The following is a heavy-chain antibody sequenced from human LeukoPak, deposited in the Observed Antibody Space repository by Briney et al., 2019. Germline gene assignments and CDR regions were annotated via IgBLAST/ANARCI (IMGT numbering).Heavy chain of an antibody. V-gene: IGHV4-34*01. CDR1: GGSFSGYY. CDR2: INHSGST. D-gene: IGHD3-10*01. CDR3: ARGVRITMVRGAVHDY. Sequence: SETLSLTCAFYGGSFSGYYWSWIRQPPGKGREGIGEINHSGSTNYNPSLKSRVTISVDQSKNQFSLKLSSVTAADTAVYYCARGVRITMVRGAVHDYWGQGTLVTVSS. J-gene: IGHJ4*02.